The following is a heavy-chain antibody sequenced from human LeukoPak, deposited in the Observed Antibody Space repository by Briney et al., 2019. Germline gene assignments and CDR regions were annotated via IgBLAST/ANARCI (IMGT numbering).Heavy chain of an antibody. V-gene: IGHV4-34*01. Sequence: SETLSLTCAVYGGSFSGYYWSWIRQPPGKGLEWIGEINHSGSTNYNPSLKSRVTISVDTSKNQFSLKPSSVTAADTAVYYCARGSRKYSSGWYGYYYGMDVWGQGTTVTVSS. CDR3: ARGSRKYSSGWYGYYYGMDV. CDR1: GGSFSGYY. J-gene: IGHJ6*02. CDR2: INHSGST. D-gene: IGHD6-19*01.